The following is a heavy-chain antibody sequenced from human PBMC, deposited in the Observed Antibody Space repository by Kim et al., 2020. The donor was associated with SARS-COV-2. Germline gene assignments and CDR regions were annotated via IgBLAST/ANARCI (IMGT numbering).Heavy chain of an antibody. D-gene: IGHD3-22*01. J-gene: IGHJ2*01. CDR1: GFTFSSYS. V-gene: IGHV3-21*01. CDR2: ISSSSSYI. CDR3: ARVATFYYDSSGYWRTNWYFDL. Sequence: GGSLRLSCAASGFTFSSYSMNWVRQAPEKGLEWVSSISSSSSYIYYADSVKGRFTISRDNAKNSLYLQMNSLRAEDTAVYYCARVATFYYDSSGYWRTNWYFDLGGRGTLVTVSS.